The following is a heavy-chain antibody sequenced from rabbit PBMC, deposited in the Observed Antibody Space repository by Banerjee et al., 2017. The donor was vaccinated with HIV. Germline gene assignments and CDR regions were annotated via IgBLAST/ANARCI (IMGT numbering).Heavy chain of an antibody. CDR3: ARDLAGVIGCNFNL. CDR1: GFSFSNKYV. D-gene: IGHD4-1*01. J-gene: IGHJ4*01. V-gene: IGHV1S45*01. Sequence: QEQLEESGGDLVKPGGTLTLTCTASGFSFSNKYVMCWVRQAPGKGLEWIACINTSSGNTVYATWAKGRFSISKTSWTTVTLQMTSLTAADTATYFCARDLAGVIGCNFNLWGQGTLVTVS. CDR2: INTSSGNT.